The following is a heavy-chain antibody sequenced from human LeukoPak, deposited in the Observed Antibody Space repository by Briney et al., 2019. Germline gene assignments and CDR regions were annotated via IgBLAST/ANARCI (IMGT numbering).Heavy chain of an antibody. CDR1: GGSISSGSYY. V-gene: IGHV4-61*02. CDR2: IYTSGST. D-gene: IGHD4-11*01. Sequence: PSETLSLTCTVSGGSISSGSYYWSWIRQPAGKGLEWIGRIYTSGSTNYNPSLKSRVTISVDTSNNQFSLKLSSVTAADTAVYYCARDLATVTGYYYYYMDVWGKGTTVTVSS. CDR3: ARDLATVTGYYYYYMDV. J-gene: IGHJ6*03.